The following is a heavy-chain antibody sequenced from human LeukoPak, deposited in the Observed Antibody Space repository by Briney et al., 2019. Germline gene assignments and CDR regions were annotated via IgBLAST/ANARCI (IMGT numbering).Heavy chain of an antibody. CDR2: IKQDGSEK. D-gene: IGHD4-17*01. Sequence: GGSLRLSCAASGFTLSSYWMSWVRQAPGKGLEWVANIKQDGSEKYYVDSVKGRFTISRDNAKNSLYLQMNSLRAEDTAVYYCAKAMTTVTFDAFDIWGQGTMVTVSS. CDR1: GFTLSSYW. V-gene: IGHV3-7*01. J-gene: IGHJ3*02. CDR3: AKAMTTVTFDAFDI.